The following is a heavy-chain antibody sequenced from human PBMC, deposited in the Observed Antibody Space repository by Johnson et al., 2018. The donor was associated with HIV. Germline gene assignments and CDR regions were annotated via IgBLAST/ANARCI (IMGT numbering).Heavy chain of an antibody. CDR3: AAIGGIGSSWSAAFDI. CDR1: GFTFDDYA. J-gene: IGHJ3*02. D-gene: IGHD6-13*01. Sequence: LVESGGGVVQPGRSLRLSCAASGFTFDDYAMHWVRQAPGKGLEWVSGISWNSGSIGYADSVKGRFTISRDNAKNSLYLQMNSLRAEDTALYYCAAIGGIGSSWSAAFDIWGQGTMVTVSS. V-gene: IGHV3-9*01. CDR2: ISWNSGSI.